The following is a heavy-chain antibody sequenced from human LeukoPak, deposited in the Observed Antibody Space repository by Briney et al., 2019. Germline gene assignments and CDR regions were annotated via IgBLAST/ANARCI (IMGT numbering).Heavy chain of an antibody. Sequence: SSETLSLTCTVSGGSVSSGSYYWSWIRQPPGKGLEWIGYIYYSGSTNYNPSLKSRVTISVDTSKNQFSLKLSSVTAADTAVYYCARSGYDSRWGQGTLVTVSS. J-gene: IGHJ4*02. CDR2: IYYSGST. CDR1: GGSVSSGSYY. D-gene: IGHD5-12*01. CDR3: ARSGYDSR. V-gene: IGHV4-61*01.